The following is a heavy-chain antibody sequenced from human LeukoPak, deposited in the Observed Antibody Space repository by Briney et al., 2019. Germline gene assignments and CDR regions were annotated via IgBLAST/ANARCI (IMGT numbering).Heavy chain of an antibody. Sequence: SETLSLTCAVSGGSISSSNWWSWVRQPPGQGLEWIGEIYHSGSTNYNPSLKSRLTISVDTSKNQFSLKLTSVTVADTAVYYCARANRDFWGGYYNWFDPWGQGTLVTVSS. V-gene: IGHV4-4*02. CDR1: GGSISSSNW. CDR3: ARANRDFWGGYYNWFDP. CDR2: IYHSGST. J-gene: IGHJ5*02. D-gene: IGHD3-3*01.